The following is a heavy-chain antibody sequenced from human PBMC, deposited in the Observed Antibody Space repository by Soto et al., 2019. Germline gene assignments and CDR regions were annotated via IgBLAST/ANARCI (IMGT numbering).Heavy chain of an antibody. CDR3: AHRYGGNYYRWDFDS. D-gene: IGHD1-26*01. Sequence: QITLKESGPTLVKPTQTLTLTCTYSGFSLTTSGAGVGWIRQPPGKALEWLALISWKDDKRYNPGLESRLTITKDTYKNQVILILTNMDPVDTATYFCAHRYGGNYYRWDFDSWCQGTVVSVSS. CDR2: ISWKDDK. J-gene: IGHJ4*02. V-gene: IGHV2-5*01. CDR1: GFSLTTSGAG.